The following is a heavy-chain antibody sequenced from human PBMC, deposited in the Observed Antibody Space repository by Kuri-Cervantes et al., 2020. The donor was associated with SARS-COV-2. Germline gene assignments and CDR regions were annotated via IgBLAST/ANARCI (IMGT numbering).Heavy chain of an antibody. CDR3: ARFLGFYYYMDV. Sequence: SETLSPTCAVYGGSISSHYWSWIRQPPGKGLEWIGYIYSGSTNYNPSLKSRVTISVDTSKNQFSLKLSSVTAADTAVYYCARFLGFYYYMDVWGKGTTVTVSS. CDR1: GGSISSHY. J-gene: IGHJ6*03. V-gene: IGHV4-59*11. CDR2: IYSGST. D-gene: IGHD3-16*01.